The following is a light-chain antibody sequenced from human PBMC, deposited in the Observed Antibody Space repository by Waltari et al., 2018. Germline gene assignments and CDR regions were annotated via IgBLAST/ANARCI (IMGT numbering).Light chain of an antibody. CDR3: QQYHTWPRT. Sequence: EIMLTQSPGALSVAPGERATLSCRARRSVRSNLVWFQPKPGQAPRLLIYRASTRATDIPARFSGSGSETEFTLTISSMQSEDFAVYYCQQYHTWPRTFGQGTKLDIK. V-gene: IGKV3-15*01. J-gene: IGKJ2*01. CDR1: RSVRSN. CDR2: RAS.